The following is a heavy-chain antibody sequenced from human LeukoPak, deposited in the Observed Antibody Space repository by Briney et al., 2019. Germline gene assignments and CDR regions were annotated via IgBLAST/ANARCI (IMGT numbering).Heavy chain of an antibody. V-gene: IGHV7-4-1*02. Sequence: ASVKVSCKASGYTFTSYAMNWVRQAPGQGLEWMGWINTNTGNPTYAQGFTGRFVFSLDTFVSTAYLQISSLKAEDTAVYYCARDMVEYYYDSSGYGCDYWGQGTLVTVSS. J-gene: IGHJ4*02. D-gene: IGHD3-22*01. CDR2: INTNTGNP. CDR3: ARDMVEYYYDSSGYGCDY. CDR1: GYTFTSYA.